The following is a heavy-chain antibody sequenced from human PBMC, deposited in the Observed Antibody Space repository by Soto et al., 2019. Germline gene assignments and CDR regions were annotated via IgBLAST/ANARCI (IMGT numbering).Heavy chain of an antibody. V-gene: IGHV4-34*01. CDR3: ARGSTIFEYYMDV. D-gene: IGHD3-3*01. J-gene: IGHJ6*03. CDR2: INHSGST. CDR1: WWSFRGLF. Sequence: SEALSLTCAFFWWSFRGLFGSWMRPPPGKGLEWIGEINHSGSTNYNPSLKSRVTISVDTSKNQFSLKLSSVTAADTAVYYCARGSTIFEYYMDVWGKGTTVTVSS.